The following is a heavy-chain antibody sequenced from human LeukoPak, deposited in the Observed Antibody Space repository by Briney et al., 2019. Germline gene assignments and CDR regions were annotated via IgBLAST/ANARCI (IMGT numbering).Heavy chain of an antibody. V-gene: IGHV1-69*05. Sequence: SVKVSCKASGGTFSSCAISWVRQAPGQGLEWMGGIIPIFGTANYAQKFQGRVTITTDESTSTAYMELSSLRSEDTAVYYSASVRHYHFWSGYEGEDNWFDPWGQGTLVTVSS. J-gene: IGHJ5*02. CDR3: ASVRHYHFWSGYEGEDNWFDP. D-gene: IGHD3-3*01. CDR2: IIPIFGTA. CDR1: GGTFSSCA.